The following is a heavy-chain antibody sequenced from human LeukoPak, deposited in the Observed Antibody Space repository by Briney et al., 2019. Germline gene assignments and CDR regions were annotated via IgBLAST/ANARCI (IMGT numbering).Heavy chain of an antibody. D-gene: IGHD6-13*01. Sequence: SETLSLTCTVSGGSISSGGYYWSWIRQHPGQGLEWIVYIYYSGSTYYNPSLKSRVTISVDTSKNQFSLKLSSVTAADTAVYYCARDAGAAAADNYNWFDPWGQGTLVTVSS. CDR2: IYYSGST. J-gene: IGHJ5*02. CDR3: ARDAGAAAADNYNWFDP. V-gene: IGHV4-31*03. CDR1: GGSISSGGYY.